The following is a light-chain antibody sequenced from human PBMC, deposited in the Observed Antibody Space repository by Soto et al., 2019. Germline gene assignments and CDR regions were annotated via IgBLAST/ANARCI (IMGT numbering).Light chain of an antibody. CDR1: SSDVGGYNY. CDR3: SSFTRTHTGV. CDR2: EVS. V-gene: IGLV2-14*01. J-gene: IGLJ3*02. Sequence: QSALTQPASVSGSPGQSITISCTGTSSDVGGYNYVSWYQQYPGKAPKLMIYEVSNRPSGVSNRFSGSKSGNTASLTISGLQDEDEADYYCSSFTRTHTGVFGGGTKLTVL.